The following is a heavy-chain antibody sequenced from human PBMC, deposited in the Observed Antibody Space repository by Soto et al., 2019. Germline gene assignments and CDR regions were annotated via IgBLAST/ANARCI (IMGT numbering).Heavy chain of an antibody. CDR3: ATLDTPFAFDV. CDR1: GGSMRNVY. CDR2: IFHSGNT. D-gene: IGHD5-18*01. Sequence: SETLSLTCTVSGGSMRNVYWSWIRQPPGKRLEWIGFIFHSGNTNYNPSLKSRVTMAVDTSKRQFSLKLRSVTAADTAVYYCATLDTPFAFDVWGQGAMVTVSS. V-gene: IGHV4-59*01. J-gene: IGHJ3*01.